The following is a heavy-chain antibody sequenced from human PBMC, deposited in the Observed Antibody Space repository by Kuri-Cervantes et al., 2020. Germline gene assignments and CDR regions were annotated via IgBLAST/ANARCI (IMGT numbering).Heavy chain of an antibody. J-gene: IGHJ5*02. D-gene: IGHD5-12*01. CDR2: FGPEDGEG. V-gene: IGHV1-24*01. CDR1: GYTFTDFP. CDR3: VCKRATALTSPLSQYWFDP. Sequence: ASVTVSCKFSGYTFTDFPIHWVRQVPGKGLEWMGGFGPEDGEGTYADTFQGRITETENTSSASSYMGLRSLRSDYTAFYYCVCKRATALTSPLSQYWFDPWGQGTLVTVSS.